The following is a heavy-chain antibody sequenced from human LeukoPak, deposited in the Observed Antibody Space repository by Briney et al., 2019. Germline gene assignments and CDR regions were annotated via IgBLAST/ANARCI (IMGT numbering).Heavy chain of an antibody. Sequence: PSETLSLTCTVSGGSISSYYWSWIRQPAGKGLEWIGRIYTSGSTNYNPSLKSRVTMSADTSKNQFSLKLSSVTAADTAVYYCARGSQGYDSSGYHWFDYWGQGTLVTVSS. CDR2: IYTSGST. D-gene: IGHD3-22*01. CDR3: ARGSQGYDSSGYHWFDY. V-gene: IGHV4-4*07. CDR1: GGSISSYY. J-gene: IGHJ4*02.